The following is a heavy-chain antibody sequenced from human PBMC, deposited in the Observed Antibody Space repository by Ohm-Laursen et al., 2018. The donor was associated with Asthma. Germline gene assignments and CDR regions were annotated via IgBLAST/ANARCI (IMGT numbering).Heavy chain of an antibody. D-gene: IGHD3-3*01. Sequence: SLRLSCAASGFTFSNYWMSWVRQAPGKGLEWVANINQDGSEKYYVDSVKGRFTISRDNAKNSLYLQMNSLRAEDTAVYYCARVFVVIKPSPSDYWGQGTTVTVSS. V-gene: IGHV3-7*05. CDR3: ARVFVVIKPSPSDY. CDR1: GFTFSNYW. CDR2: INQDGSEK. J-gene: IGHJ4*03.